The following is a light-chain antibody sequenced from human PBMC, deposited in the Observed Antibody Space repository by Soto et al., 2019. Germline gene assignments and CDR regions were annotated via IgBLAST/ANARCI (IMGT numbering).Light chain of an antibody. V-gene: IGKV3D-20*01. CDR3: QQYYSSPFT. CDR1: QSVSSTY. CDR2: DAS. J-gene: IGKJ2*01. Sequence: EIVLTQSPATLSLSPGERATLSCGASQSVSSTYLAWYQQKPGLAPRLLIYDASSSATGIPARFSGSGSGTDFTLTITTPQPVDFPLYYYQQYYSSPFTFGHSTKLYIK.